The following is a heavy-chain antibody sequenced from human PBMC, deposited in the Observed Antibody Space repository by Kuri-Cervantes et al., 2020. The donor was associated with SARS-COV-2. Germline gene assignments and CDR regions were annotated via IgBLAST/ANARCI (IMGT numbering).Heavy chain of an antibody. Sequence: GESLKISCAASGFTFSSYAMSWVRQAPGKGLEWVSAISGSGGSTYYADSVKGRFTISRDNANNSLYLQMNSLRAEDTAVYYCARDRVVTGGLEYWGQGTLVTVSS. J-gene: IGHJ4*02. V-gene: IGHV3-23*01. CDR2: ISGSGGST. CDR3: ARDRVVTGGLEY. CDR1: GFTFSSYA. D-gene: IGHD2-21*02.